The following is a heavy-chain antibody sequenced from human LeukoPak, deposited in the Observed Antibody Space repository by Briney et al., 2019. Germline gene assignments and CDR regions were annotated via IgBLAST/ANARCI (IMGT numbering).Heavy chain of an antibody. D-gene: IGHD6-6*01. Sequence: SETLSLTCAVSGDSISSGTYYWGWIRQPPGKGLEWIGSIYSTGNTKYNPSLKSRVTISVDTSKNFFSLRLSSVTAADTAVYYCARGYRPPYSSSSEFDYWGQGTLVTVSS. J-gene: IGHJ4*02. V-gene: IGHV4-39*07. CDR2: IYSTGNT. CDR3: ARGYRPPYSSSSEFDY. CDR1: GDSISSGTYY.